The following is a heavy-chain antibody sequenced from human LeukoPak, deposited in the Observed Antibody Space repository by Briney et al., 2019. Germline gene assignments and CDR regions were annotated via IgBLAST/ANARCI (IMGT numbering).Heavy chain of an antibody. D-gene: IGHD6-19*01. V-gene: IGHV1-8*01. CDR1: GYTFTSYD. J-gene: IGHJ4*02. CDR2: MNPNSGNT. CDR3: ARGRYSGWYYDY. Sequence: ASVKVSCKASGYTFTSYDINWVGQATGQRLEWMGWMNPNSGNTGYAQKFQGRVTMTRNTSISTAYMELSSLRSEDTAVYYCARGRYSGWYYDYWGQGTLVTVSS.